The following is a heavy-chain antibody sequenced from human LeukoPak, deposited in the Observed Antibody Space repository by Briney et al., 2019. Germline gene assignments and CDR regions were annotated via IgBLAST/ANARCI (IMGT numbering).Heavy chain of an antibody. J-gene: IGHJ6*03. V-gene: IGHV3-7*01. CDR2: IKQDGSEK. D-gene: IGHD3-10*01. CDR1: GFTFSSYW. CDR3: AREDYGSGSYYPYYYYYMDV. Sequence: PGGSLRLSCAASGFTFSSYWMSWVRQAPGKGLEWVANIKQDGSEKYYVDSVKGRFTISRDNAKNSLYLQMNSLRAEDTAVYYCAREDYGSGSYYPYYYYYMDVWGKGTTVTVSS.